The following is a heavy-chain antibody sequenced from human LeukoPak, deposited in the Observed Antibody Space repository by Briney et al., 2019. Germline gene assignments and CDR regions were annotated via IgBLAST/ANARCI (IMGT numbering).Heavy chain of an antibody. V-gene: IGHV3-30*04. D-gene: IGHD3-22*01. J-gene: IGHJ5*02. CDR2: ISYHGRDK. CDR3: TKERGGGGRRINLMVGGYGP. CDR1: GFTFSGFA. Sequence: PGGSLRLSCAGSGFTFSGFAMHWVRQAPGKGLEWVAAISYHGRDKYYADAVSGRFTISRGNSKNTLHLEMNSLRTDDTAVYYCTKERGGGGRRINLMVGGYGPWGQGTQVTVSS.